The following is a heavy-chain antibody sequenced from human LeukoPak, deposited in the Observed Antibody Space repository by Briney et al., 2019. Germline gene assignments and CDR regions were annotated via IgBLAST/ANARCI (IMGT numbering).Heavy chain of an antibody. CDR1: GGTFSSYA. V-gene: IGHV1-69*06. Sequence: GASVKVSCKASGGTFSSYAISWVRQAPGQGLEWMGGIIPIFGTANYAQKFQGRVTITADKSTSTAYMELSSLRSEDTAVYYCARVRDYDILTGYLTGAFDIWGQGTMVTVSS. D-gene: IGHD3-9*01. J-gene: IGHJ3*02. CDR2: IIPIFGTA. CDR3: ARVRDYDILTGYLTGAFDI.